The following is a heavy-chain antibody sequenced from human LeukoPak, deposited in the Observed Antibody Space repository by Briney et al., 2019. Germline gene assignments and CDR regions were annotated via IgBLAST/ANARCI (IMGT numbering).Heavy chain of an antibody. D-gene: IGHD3-22*01. CDR2: IYYSGTT. J-gene: IGHJ2*01. Sequence: SETLSLTCTVSGVSISSSSYYWGWIRQPPGKGLEWIGSIYYSGTTYYNPSLKSRVTVSLNTSINQFSLKVNSVTSADTAVYYCATLTPPANYDDSRAPNCYFDLWGRGTLVTVSS. V-gene: IGHV4-39*01. CDR1: GVSISSSSYY. CDR3: ATLTPPANYDDSRAPNCYFDL.